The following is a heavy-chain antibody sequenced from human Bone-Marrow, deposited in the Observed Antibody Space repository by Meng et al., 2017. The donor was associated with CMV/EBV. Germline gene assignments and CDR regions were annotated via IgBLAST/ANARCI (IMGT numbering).Heavy chain of an antibody. V-gene: IGHV1-2*02. D-gene: IGHD3-10*01. CDR2: INPNSGGT. J-gene: IGHJ4*02. CDR3: ARELGGMHHYGSGSYYHY. CDR1: GYTFTGYY. Sequence: ASAKVSCKASGYTFTGYYMHRVRQAPGQGPEWMGWINPNSGGTNYAQKFQGRVTMTRDTSISTAYMELSRLRSDDMAVYYCARELGGMHHYGSGSYYHYWGQGTLVTVSS.